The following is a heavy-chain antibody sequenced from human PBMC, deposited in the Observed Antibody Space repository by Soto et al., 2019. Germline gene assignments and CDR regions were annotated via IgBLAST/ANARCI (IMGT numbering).Heavy chain of an antibody. D-gene: IGHD1-1*01. CDR1: GYAFTTYG. J-gene: IGHJ4*02. V-gene: IGHV1-18*01. CDR2: ISAHNGNT. CDR3: ARGRYGDY. Sequence: QVHVVQSGAEVKKPGASVKLSCKGSGYAFTTYGITWVRQAPGQGLERMGWISAHNGNTNYAQKLQGRVTVTRDTSTSTAYMELRSLRSDDTAVYYGARGRYGDYWGQGALVTVSS.